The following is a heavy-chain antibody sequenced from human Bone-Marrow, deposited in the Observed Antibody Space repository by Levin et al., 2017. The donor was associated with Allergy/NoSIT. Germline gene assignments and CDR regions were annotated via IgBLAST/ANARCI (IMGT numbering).Heavy chain of an antibody. CDR2: ISYDGSNK. J-gene: IGHJ4*02. CDR3: AREDYSNYYYFDY. Sequence: PGGSLRLSCAASGFTFSSYAMHWVRQAPGKGLEWVAVISYDGSNKYYADSVKGRFTISRDNSKNTLYLQMNSLRAEDTAVYYCAREDYSNYYYFDYWGQGTLVTVSS. CDR1: GFTFSSYA. D-gene: IGHD4-11*01. V-gene: IGHV3-30-3*01.